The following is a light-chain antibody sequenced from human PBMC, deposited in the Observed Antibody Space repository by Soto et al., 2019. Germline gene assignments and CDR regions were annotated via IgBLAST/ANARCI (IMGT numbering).Light chain of an antibody. CDR3: CSYAGTYTWV. J-gene: IGLJ1*01. CDR2: DVN. Sequence: QSALTQPRSVSGSPRQSVTISCTGTSSDVGGYNHVSWYQQHPGKAPKLMIYDVNERPSGVPDRFSGSKSGNTASLTISGLQAEDEADYYCCSYAGTYTWVFGTGTKLTVL. V-gene: IGLV2-11*01. CDR1: SSDVGGYNH.